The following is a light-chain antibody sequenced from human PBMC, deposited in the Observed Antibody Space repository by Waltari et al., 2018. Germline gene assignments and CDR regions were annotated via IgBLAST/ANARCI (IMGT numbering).Light chain of an antibody. CDR2: LGS. CDR1: QSLLHSNGYNY. V-gene: IGKV2-28*01. CDR3: MQALQTSIT. J-gene: IGKJ5*01. Sequence: DIVMTQSPLSLPVTPGAPASISCSSSQSLLHSNGYNYLDWYLQKPGQSPQLLIYLGSNRASGVPDRFSGSGSGTDFTLKISRVEAEDVGVYYCMQALQTSITFGQGTRLEIK.